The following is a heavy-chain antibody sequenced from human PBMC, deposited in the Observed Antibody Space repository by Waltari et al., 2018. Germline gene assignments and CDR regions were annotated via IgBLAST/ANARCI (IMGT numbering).Heavy chain of an antibody. CDR3: ARVRRGYYDFWSGSPPNYFDY. Sequence: QVQLQQWGAGLLKPSATLSLTCAVYGGSFSGYYWSWIRQPPGQGLEWIGEINHSGSTNYNPSLKSRVTISVDTSKNQFSLKLSSVTAADTAVYYCARVRRGYYDFWSGSPPNYFDYWGQGTLVTVSS. CDR1: GGSFSGYY. J-gene: IGHJ4*02. V-gene: IGHV4-34*01. D-gene: IGHD3-3*01. CDR2: INHSGST.